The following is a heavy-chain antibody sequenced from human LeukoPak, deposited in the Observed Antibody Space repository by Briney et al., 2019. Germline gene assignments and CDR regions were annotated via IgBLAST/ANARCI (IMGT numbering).Heavy chain of an antibody. Sequence: GGSLRLSCAASGFTFSSYAMSWVRQAPGKGLEWVSSISGSGGSTYYADSVKGRFSISRDNSKNTLYLQVNSLRADDTAVYYCAKDRTYSSSTFDYWGQGTLVTVSS. CDR1: GFTFSSYA. CDR3: AKDRTYSSSTFDY. J-gene: IGHJ4*02. V-gene: IGHV3-23*01. CDR2: ISGSGGST. D-gene: IGHD6-6*01.